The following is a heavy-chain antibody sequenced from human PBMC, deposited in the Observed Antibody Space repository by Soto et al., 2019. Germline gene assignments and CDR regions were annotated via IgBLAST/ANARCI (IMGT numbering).Heavy chain of an antibody. D-gene: IGHD3-3*01. V-gene: IGHV3-33*01. J-gene: IGHJ6*02. CDR3: ARDLTYYDFWSVYYGMDV. CDR2: IWYDGSNK. Sequence: QVQLVESGGGVVQPGRSLRLSCAASGFTFSSYGMHWVRQAPGKGLEWVAVIWYDGSNKYYADSVKGRFTISRDNSKNTLYLQMNSLRAEDTAVYYCARDLTYYDFWSVYYGMDVWGQGTTVTVSS. CDR1: GFTFSSYG.